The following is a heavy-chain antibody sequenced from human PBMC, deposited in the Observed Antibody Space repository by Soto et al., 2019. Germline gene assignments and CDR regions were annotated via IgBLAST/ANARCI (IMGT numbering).Heavy chain of an antibody. CDR3: LRFGVAYGMDV. CDR1: GGSISSGGYY. Sequence: SETLSLTCTVSGGSISSGGYYWSWIRQHPGKGLEWIGYIYYSGSTYYNPSLKSRVTISVDTSKNQFSLKLSSVTAADTAAYYCLRFGVAYGMDVWGQGTTVTVSS. D-gene: IGHD3-3*01. CDR2: IYYSGST. J-gene: IGHJ6*02. V-gene: IGHV4-31*03.